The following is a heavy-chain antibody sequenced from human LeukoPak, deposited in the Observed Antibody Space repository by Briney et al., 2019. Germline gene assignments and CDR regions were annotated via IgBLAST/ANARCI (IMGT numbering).Heavy chain of an antibody. CDR2: INDSGRT. V-gene: IGHV4-34*01. Sequence: SETLSLTCAVFGGPFSGYDWGWVRQTPGKGLEWIGEINDSGRTNYNPSLKSRVTIRLGTSDNQFSLQLTSVTAADTAVYYCAGGLYWTSAGMGICFMDVWGTGTTVAVSS. CDR3: AGGLYWTSAGMGICFMDV. J-gene: IGHJ6*03. D-gene: IGHD1-1*01. CDR1: GGPFSGYD.